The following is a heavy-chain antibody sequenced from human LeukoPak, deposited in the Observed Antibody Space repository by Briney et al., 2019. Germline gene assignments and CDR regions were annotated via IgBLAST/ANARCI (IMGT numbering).Heavy chain of an antibody. J-gene: IGHJ4*02. V-gene: IGHV4-59*01. Sequence: SETLSLTCTVSGGSISSYYWSWIRQPPGKGLEWIGYIYYSGSTNYNPSLKSRVTISVDTSKNQFSLKLSSVTAADTAVYYCAEAAPVGTFDYWGQGTLVTVSS. CDR3: AEAAPVGTFDY. D-gene: IGHD1-26*01. CDR2: IYYSGST. CDR1: GGSISSYY.